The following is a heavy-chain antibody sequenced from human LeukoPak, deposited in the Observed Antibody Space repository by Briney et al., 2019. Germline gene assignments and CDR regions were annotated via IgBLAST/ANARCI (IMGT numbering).Heavy chain of an antibody. D-gene: IGHD2-2*01. CDR1: GFTFSSYG. CDR3: AKDYDVVPAAAPEFDP. Sequence: RGSLRLSCAASGFTFSSYGMHWVRQAPGKGLEWVAFIRYDGSNKYYADSVKGRFTISRDNSKNTLYQQMNSLRAEDTAVYYCAKDYDVVPAAAPEFDPWGQGTLVTVSS. CDR2: IRYDGSNK. V-gene: IGHV3-30*02. J-gene: IGHJ5*02.